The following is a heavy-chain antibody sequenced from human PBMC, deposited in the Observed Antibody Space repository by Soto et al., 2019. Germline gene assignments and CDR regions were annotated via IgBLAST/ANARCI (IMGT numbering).Heavy chain of an antibody. Sequence: SETLSLTCTVSGASISNDYWSWIRQSAGKGLEWIGEINHSGRTNYNPSLKSRVTILVDASKNQFSLKLSSVTAADTAVYYCARVGYLGYCTSTRCPNFDYWGQGTLVTVSS. CDR1: GASISNDY. V-gene: IGHV4-34*01. CDR3: ARVGYLGYCTSTRCPNFDY. D-gene: IGHD2-2*01. J-gene: IGHJ4*02. CDR2: INHSGRT.